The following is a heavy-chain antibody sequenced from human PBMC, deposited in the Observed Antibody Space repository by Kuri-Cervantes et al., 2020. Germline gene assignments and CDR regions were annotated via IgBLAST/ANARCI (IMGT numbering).Heavy chain of an antibody. CDR1: GGSISSGGYY. J-gene: IGHJ4*02. Sequence: LRLSGTVSGGSISSGGYYWSWIRQHPGKGLECIGYIYYIGSTYYNPSLKSRVTISVDTSKNQFSLKLSSVTAADTAVYYCARGVGASYYFDYWGQGTLVTVSS. D-gene: IGHD1-26*01. V-gene: IGHV4-31*02. CDR2: IYYIGST. CDR3: ARGVGASYYFDY.